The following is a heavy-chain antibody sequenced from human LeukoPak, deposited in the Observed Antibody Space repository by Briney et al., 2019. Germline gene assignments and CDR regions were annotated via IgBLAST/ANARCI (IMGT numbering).Heavy chain of an antibody. CDR3: ARVMAGITIFGVVPLKPGYMDV. CDR1: GGSFSGYY. Sequence: PSETLSLTCAVYGGSFSGYYWSWIRQPPGKGLEWIGEINHSGSTNYNPSLKSRVTISVDTSKNQFSLKLSSVTAADTAVYYCARVMAGITIFGVVPLKPGYMDVWGKGTTVTVSS. J-gene: IGHJ6*03. CDR2: INHSGST. V-gene: IGHV4-34*01. D-gene: IGHD3-3*01.